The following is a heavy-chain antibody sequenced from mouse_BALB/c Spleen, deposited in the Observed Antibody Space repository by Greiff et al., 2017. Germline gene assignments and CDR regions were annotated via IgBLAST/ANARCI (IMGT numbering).Heavy chain of an antibody. CDR1: GFTFSSYG. CDR3: ARGPHFDV. J-gene: IGHJ1*01. Sequence: EVQGVESGGGLVQPGGSLKLSCAASGFTFSSYGMSWVRQTPDKRLELVATINSNGGSTYYPDSVKGRFTISRDNAKNTLYLQMSSLKSEDTAMYYCARGPHFDVWGAGTTVTVSS. V-gene: IGHV5-6-3*01. CDR2: INSNGGST.